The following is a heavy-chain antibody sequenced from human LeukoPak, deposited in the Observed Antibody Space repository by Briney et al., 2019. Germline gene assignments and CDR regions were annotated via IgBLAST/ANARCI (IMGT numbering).Heavy chain of an antibody. Sequence: SETLSLTCAVYGGSFSGYYWSWIRQPPGKGLEWIGEINHSGSTNYNPSLKSRVTISVDTSKNQFSLKLSSVTAADTAVYYCARPRPYCSSTSCYMYYYMDVWGKGTTVTVSS. CDR2: INHSGST. J-gene: IGHJ6*03. CDR1: GGSFSGYY. V-gene: IGHV4-34*01. CDR3: ARPRPYCSSTSCYMYYYMDV. D-gene: IGHD2-2*02.